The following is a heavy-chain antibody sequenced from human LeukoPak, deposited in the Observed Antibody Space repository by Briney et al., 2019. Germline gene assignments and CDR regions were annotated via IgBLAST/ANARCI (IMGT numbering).Heavy chain of an antibody. D-gene: IGHD3-10*01. CDR1: GFMFSDYG. V-gene: IGHV3-33*06. CDR2: IWYDGSNI. Sequence: GGSLRLSCAASGFMFSDYGMHWVRQAPGKGLEWVAAIWYDGSNIFYADSVKGRFTISRDNSKSALYLQMNSLRAEDTADYYCAKEGDRGEALYYYYTDVWGNGTTVTVSS. J-gene: IGHJ6*03. CDR3: AKEGDRGEALYYYYTDV.